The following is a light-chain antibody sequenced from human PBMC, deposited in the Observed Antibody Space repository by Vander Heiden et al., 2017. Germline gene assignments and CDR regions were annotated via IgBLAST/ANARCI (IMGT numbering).Light chain of an antibody. CDR2: DAS. CDR1: QSVGKNY. Sequence: ETVLTQSPGTLSLSPGERATLSCRASQSVGKNYLGWFQQKPGQVPRLLTYDASNRATGTPDRFSGSGSGTDFTLTINRLESEDFAVYYCQQYAVSPITFGQGTRLEI. J-gene: IGKJ5*01. V-gene: IGKV3-20*01. CDR3: QQYAVSPIT.